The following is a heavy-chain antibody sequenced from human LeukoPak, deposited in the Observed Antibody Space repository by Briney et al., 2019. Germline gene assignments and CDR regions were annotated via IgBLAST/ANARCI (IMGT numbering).Heavy chain of an antibody. CDR1: GFSFSGYA. V-gene: IGHV3-23*01. Sequence: GGSLRLSCAASGFSFSGYAMHWVRQAPGKGLEWVSAISGSGGSTYYADSVKGRFTISRDNSKNTLYLEMNSLRAEDTAVYYCAKHLGIAVADYFDYWGQGTLVTVSS. D-gene: IGHD6-19*01. CDR3: AKHLGIAVADYFDY. J-gene: IGHJ4*02. CDR2: ISGSGGST.